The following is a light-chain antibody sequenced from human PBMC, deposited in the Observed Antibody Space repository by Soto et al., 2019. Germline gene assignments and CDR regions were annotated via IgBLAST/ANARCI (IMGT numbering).Light chain of an antibody. CDR1: QSVXNN. V-gene: IGKV3-11*01. CDR3: QQRSTWSSYT. CDR2: YQS. Sequence: EIEMTQCPSTLSVSPGESGTLSCRARQSVXNNFVWYEQKPGQATRLLIXYQSTRATGIPARFSGSGSGTHFTLTISSLEPEDVAVYYCQQRSTWSSYTFGQGTKVDIK. J-gene: IGKJ2*01.